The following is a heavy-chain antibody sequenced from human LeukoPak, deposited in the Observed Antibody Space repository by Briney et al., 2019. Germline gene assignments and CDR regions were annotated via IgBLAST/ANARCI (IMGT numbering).Heavy chain of an antibody. Sequence: ASVKVSCKASGYTFPRYGISWVRQAPGQGLEWMGWISTYDGNTNCAQILQGRVTMTTDTSATTAYMELRNLRSDDTAVYYCARERVARGENFDYWGQGTLVTVSS. V-gene: IGHV1-18*04. J-gene: IGHJ4*02. D-gene: IGHD3-10*01. CDR2: ISTYDGNT. CDR3: ARERVARGENFDY. CDR1: GYTFPRYG.